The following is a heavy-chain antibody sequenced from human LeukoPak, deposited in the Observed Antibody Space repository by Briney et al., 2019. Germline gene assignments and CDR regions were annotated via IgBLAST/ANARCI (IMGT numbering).Heavy chain of an antibody. CDR2: ISGTSTYT. Sequence: AGSLRLSCAASGFTFSDYYTSWIRQAPGKGLEWVSYISGTSTYTNYADSVKGRFTISRDNAKNSLYLQMNSLRAEDTAVYYCARDISYCGGDCAPYYFDCWGQGTLVTVSS. CDR1: GFTFSDYY. V-gene: IGHV3-11*05. D-gene: IGHD2-21*02. CDR3: ARDISYCGGDCAPYYFDC. J-gene: IGHJ4*02.